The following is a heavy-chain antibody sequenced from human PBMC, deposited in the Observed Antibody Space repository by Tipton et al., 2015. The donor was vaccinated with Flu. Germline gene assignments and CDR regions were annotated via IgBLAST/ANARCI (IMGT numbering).Heavy chain of an antibody. D-gene: IGHD6-6*01. CDR3: ARAVGGSSSY. CDR1: AHTFTTYW. J-gene: IGHJ4*02. CDR2: IYPGDSDT. V-gene: IGHV5-51*01. Sequence: QLVQSGAEVKKPGESLKISCKGSAHTFTTYWIAWVRQMPGKGLEWMGFIYPGDSDTRYSPSFQGQVTISADKSINTAYLQWSSLKASDSATYYCARAVGGSSSYWGQGTLVTVSS.